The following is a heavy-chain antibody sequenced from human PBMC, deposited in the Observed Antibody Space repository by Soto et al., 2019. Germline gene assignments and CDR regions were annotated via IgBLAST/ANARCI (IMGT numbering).Heavy chain of an antibody. CDR1: GDTFSSYP. D-gene: IGHD3-10*01. CDR3: AFVYYGRSAYFAGMDV. J-gene: IGHJ6*02. V-gene: IGHV1-69*13. CDR2: IIPICGTA. Sequence: AASVKVSCKASGDTFSSYPMRWVRQAPGQGLEWMGWIIPICGTANYAQKFQGRVTMTADESTSTAYMELSSLRSEDTAVYYCAFVYYGRSAYFAGMDVWGQGTTVTVSS.